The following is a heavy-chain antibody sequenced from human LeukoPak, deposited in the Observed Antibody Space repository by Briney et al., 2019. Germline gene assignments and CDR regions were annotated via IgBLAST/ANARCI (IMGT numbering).Heavy chain of an antibody. CDR3: ARSYYYDSSGYYYTPYYYYYGMDV. CDR1: GFTFSSYA. CDR2: ISGSGGST. J-gene: IGHJ6*02. D-gene: IGHD3-22*01. Sequence: GGSLRLSCAASGFTFSSYAMSWVRQAPGKGLEWVSAISGSGGSTYYADSVKGRFTISRDNSKNTLYLQMYSLRAEDTAVYYCARSYYYDSSGYYYTPYYYYYGMDVWGQGTTVTVSS. V-gene: IGHV3-23*01.